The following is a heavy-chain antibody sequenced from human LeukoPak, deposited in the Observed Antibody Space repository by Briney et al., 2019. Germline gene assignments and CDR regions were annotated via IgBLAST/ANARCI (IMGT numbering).Heavy chain of an antibody. CDR3: AREKRTTYYYDNDAFDI. Sequence: GESLRLSCAASGFNFNNYKMNWVRQAPGKGLEWVSSISSSSSYIYYADSVKGRFTISRDNAKNSLYLQMNSLRAEDTAVYYCAREKRTTYYYDNDAFDIWGQGTMVTVSS. CDR1: GFNFNNYK. D-gene: IGHD3-22*01. V-gene: IGHV3-21*01. J-gene: IGHJ3*02. CDR2: ISSSSSYI.